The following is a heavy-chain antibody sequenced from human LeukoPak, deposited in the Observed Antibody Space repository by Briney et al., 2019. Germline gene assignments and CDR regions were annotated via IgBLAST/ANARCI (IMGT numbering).Heavy chain of an antibody. CDR2: IYYSGST. Sequence: MSSETLSLTCTVSGDSFRSYYWSWIRQLPGKGLEWIGYIYYSGSTNYNPSLKSRVTISVDTSKNQFSLKLNSVTAADTAVYYCARGRNLEWFDYWGQGTLVTVSS. CDR3: ARGRNLEWFDY. CDR1: GDSFRSYY. J-gene: IGHJ5*01. D-gene: IGHD3-3*01. V-gene: IGHV4-59*01.